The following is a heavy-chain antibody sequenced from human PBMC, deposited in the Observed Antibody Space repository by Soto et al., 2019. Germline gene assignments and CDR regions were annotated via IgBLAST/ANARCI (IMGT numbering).Heavy chain of an antibody. V-gene: IGHV4-59*08. Sequence: PSETLSLTCTVAGGFISSYYWTWIRQPPGKGLEWIGHIYYSGSTKYNPSLESRVTISVDTSKNQFSLKLSSVTAADTAVYYCARKGALRFLEWLPIGLNSYYGMDVWGQGTTVTVSS. J-gene: IGHJ6*02. CDR1: GGFISSYY. CDR2: IYYSGST. CDR3: ARKGALRFLEWLPIGLNSYYGMDV. D-gene: IGHD3-3*01.